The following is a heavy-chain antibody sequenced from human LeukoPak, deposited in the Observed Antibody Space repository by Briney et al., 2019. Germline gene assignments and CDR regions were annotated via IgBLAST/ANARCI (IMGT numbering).Heavy chain of an antibody. CDR3: TRGGEYSASPGVY. CDR2: INPSGGST. J-gene: IGHJ4*02. Sequence: ASVKVSCKASGGTFSSYAISWVRQAPGQGLEWMGIINPSGGSTNYAQKFQGRVTMTRDTSTSTVYLELSSLRSEDTAVYYCTRGGEYSASPGVYWGQGTLVTVSS. V-gene: IGHV1-46*01. CDR1: GGTFSSYA. D-gene: IGHD2/OR15-2a*01.